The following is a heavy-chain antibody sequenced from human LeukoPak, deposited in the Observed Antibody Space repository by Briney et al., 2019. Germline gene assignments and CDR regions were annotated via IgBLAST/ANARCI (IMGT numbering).Heavy chain of an antibody. CDR1: GFTFSNYA. CDR2: ISGSGGST. V-gene: IGHV3-23*01. CDR3: AKGRVGREGGELPKHALDY. D-gene: IGHD1-26*01. Sequence: AGGSLRLSCAASGFTFSNYAMSWVRQAPGKGLEWVSAISGSGGSTYYADSVKGRFTISRDNSKNTLYLQMNSLRAEDTAVYYCAKGRVGREGGELPKHALDYWGQGTLVTVSS. J-gene: IGHJ4*02.